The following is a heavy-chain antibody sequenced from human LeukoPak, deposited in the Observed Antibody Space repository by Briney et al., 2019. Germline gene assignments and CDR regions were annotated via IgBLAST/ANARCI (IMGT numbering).Heavy chain of an antibody. CDR2: INPSGGST. Sequence: ASVTVSCTASGYTFTSYYMHWVRQAPGQGLEWMGIINPSGGSTSYAQKFQGRVTMTRDRSTSTVYMELSSLRSEDTAVYYCARGQQLVLYYFDYWGQGTLVTVSS. J-gene: IGHJ4*02. CDR3: ARGQQLVLYYFDY. D-gene: IGHD6-13*01. V-gene: IGHV1-46*01. CDR1: GYTFTSYY.